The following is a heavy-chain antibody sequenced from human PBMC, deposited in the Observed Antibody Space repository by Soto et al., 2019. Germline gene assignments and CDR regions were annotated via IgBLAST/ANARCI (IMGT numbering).Heavy chain of an antibody. CDR2: ISYDGSNK. D-gene: IGHD4-17*01. V-gene: IGHV3-30-3*01. CDR3: ASLLDGKYYGDLFDY. Sequence: SLRLSCAASGFTFSSYAMHWVRQAPGKGLEWVAVISYDGSNKYYADSVKGRFTISRDNSKNTLYLQMNSLRAEDTAVYYCASLLDGKYYGDLFDYWGQGTLVTVSS. J-gene: IGHJ4*02. CDR1: GFTFSSYA.